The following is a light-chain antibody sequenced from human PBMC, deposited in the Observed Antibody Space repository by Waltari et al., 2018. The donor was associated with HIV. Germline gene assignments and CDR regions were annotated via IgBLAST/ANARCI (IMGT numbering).Light chain of an antibody. CDR1: QGVLYRHDNKYY. Sequence: DIVITQSTDFLAVSLGERATINCRSSQGVLYRHDNKYYLAWYQQKARQPPQLLISGASTREPGVPDRFSGSGSGTEFTLTISSLQAEDVAVYYCQQYLTVPYTFGQGTKLEIK. J-gene: IGKJ2*01. V-gene: IGKV4-1*01. CDR2: GAS. CDR3: QQYLTVPYT.